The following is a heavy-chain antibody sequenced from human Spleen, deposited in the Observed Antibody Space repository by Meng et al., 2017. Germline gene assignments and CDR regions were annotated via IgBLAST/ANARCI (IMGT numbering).Heavy chain of an antibody. CDR1: GGSITSNNR. CDR2: IYHSGSA. D-gene: IGHD4-11*01. J-gene: IGHJ4*02. Sequence: QVQLQESGPGLVKPSGTLSLTCGVSGGSITSNNRWSWVRQPPGKGLEWIGEIYHSGSANYNPSLKSRLTISVDTSQNNLSLKLSSVTAADSAVYYCARGPTTMAHDFDYWGQGTLVTVSS. CDR3: ARGPTTMAHDFDY. V-gene: IGHV4-4*02.